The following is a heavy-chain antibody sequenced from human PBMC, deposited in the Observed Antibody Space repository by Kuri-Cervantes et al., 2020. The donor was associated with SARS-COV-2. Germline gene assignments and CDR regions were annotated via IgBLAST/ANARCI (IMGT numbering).Heavy chain of an antibody. D-gene: IGHD2-2*01. J-gene: IGHJ4*02. CDR2: ISSSSSTI. CDR1: GFTFSSYA. CDR3: AREGFQYQLLRGAYFDY. V-gene: IGHV3-48*02. Sequence: GESLKISCAASGFTFSSYAMSWVRQAPGKGLEWVSYISSSSSTIYYADSVKGRFTISRDNAKNSLYLQMNSLRDEDTAVYYCAREGFQYQLLRGAYFDYWGQGTLVTVSS.